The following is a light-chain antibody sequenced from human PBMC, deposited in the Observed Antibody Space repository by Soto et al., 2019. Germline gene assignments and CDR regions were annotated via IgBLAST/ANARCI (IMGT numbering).Light chain of an antibody. CDR2: EVT. CDR1: SSDVGAYIY. J-gene: IGLJ3*02. V-gene: IGLV2-8*01. CDR3: SIYAGGKNVM. Sequence: QSALTQPPSASGSPGQSVTISCTGTSSDVGAYIYVSWYQQHPGKAPKLMIYEVTQRPSGVPDRFSGSKSGNTASLTVSGLQVEDEDDYYCSIYAGGKNVMFGGGTKLTVL.